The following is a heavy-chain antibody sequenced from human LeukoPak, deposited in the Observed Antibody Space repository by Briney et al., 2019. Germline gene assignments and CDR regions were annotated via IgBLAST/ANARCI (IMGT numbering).Heavy chain of an antibody. CDR3: ASSSGVVVAATGDAFDI. Sequence: GGSLRLSYAASGFTFSDYYMSWIRQAPGKGLEWVSYISSSGSTIYYADSVKGRFTTSRDNAKNSLYLQMNSLRAEDTAVYYCASSSGVVVAATGDAFDIWGQGTMVTVSS. J-gene: IGHJ3*02. CDR2: ISSSGSTI. CDR1: GFTFSDYY. V-gene: IGHV3-11*01. D-gene: IGHD2-15*01.